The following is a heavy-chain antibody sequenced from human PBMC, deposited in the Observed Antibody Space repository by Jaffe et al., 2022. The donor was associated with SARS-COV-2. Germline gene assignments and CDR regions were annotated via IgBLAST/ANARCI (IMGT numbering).Heavy chain of an antibody. J-gene: IGHJ4*02. D-gene: IGHD6-19*01. Sequence: QVQLVQSGAEVKKPGASVKVSCKASGYTFTGYYMHWVRQAPGQGLEWMGWINPNSGGTNYAQKFQGRVTMTRDTSISTAYMELSRLRSDDTAVYYCARANFIAVAGAGGSGSVGPYYFDYWGQGTLVTVSS. V-gene: IGHV1-2*02. CDR1: GYTFTGYY. CDR3: ARANFIAVAGAGGSGSVGPYYFDY. CDR2: INPNSGGT.